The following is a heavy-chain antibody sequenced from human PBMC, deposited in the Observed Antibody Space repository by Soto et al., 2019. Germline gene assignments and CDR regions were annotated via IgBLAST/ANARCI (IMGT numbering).Heavy chain of an antibody. Sequence: PGGSLRLSCAASGFSFSSYWMNWVRQAPGKGLEWVANIKEDGSDKYYVDSVKGRFTISRDNTKNSLYLQMTSLRAEDTAVYYCGRGYARSDYWGQGTLVTVS. V-gene: IGHV3-7*03. CDR1: GFSFSSYW. CDR3: GRGYARSDY. D-gene: IGHD2-2*01. J-gene: IGHJ4*02. CDR2: IKEDGSDK.